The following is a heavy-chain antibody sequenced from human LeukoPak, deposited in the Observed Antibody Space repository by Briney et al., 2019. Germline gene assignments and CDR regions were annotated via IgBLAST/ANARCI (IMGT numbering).Heavy chain of an antibody. CDR1: GFTFNVYS. D-gene: IGHD2-15*01. Sequence: GGSLRLSCAASGFTFNVYSMNWVRQAPGKGLEWVSFISSSLDSNIYYADSVKGRFTISRDNSKNTLYLQMNSLRAEDTAVYYCARGYPFDYWGQGTLVTVSS. CDR2: ISSSLDSNI. CDR3: ARGYPFDY. V-gene: IGHV3-48*01. J-gene: IGHJ4*02.